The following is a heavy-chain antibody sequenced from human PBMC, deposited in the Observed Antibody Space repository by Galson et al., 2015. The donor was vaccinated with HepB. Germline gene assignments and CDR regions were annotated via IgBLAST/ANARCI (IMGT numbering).Heavy chain of an antibody. CDR3: AKGKGITAPFVY. CDR1: GFTFDDYA. Sequence: SLRLSCAASGFTFDDYAMHWVRQAPGKGLEWVSGISWNSGSIGYADSVKGRFTISRDNAKNSLYLQMNSLRAEDTALYYCAKGKGITAPFVYWGQGTLVTVSS. J-gene: IGHJ4*02. CDR2: ISWNSGSI. V-gene: IGHV3-9*01. D-gene: IGHD3-16*01.